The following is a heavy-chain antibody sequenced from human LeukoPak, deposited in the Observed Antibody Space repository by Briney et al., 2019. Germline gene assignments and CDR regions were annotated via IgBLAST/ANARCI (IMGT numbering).Heavy chain of an antibody. CDR3: AKGGRLTTLYNWFDP. V-gene: IGHV3-9*01. CDR1: GFTFDDYA. Sequence: GGSLRLSCAASGFTFDDYAMHWVRQAPGKGLEWVSGINWNSGNIGYADSVKGRFTISRDNAKNSLYLQMNSLRPEDTALYYCAKGGRLTTLYNWFDPWGQGTLVTVSS. D-gene: IGHD1/OR15-1a*01. CDR2: INWNSGNI. J-gene: IGHJ5*02.